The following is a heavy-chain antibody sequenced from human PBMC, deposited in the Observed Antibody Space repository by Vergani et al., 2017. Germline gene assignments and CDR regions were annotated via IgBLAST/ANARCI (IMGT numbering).Heavy chain of an antibody. J-gene: IGHJ4*02. CDR3: AKGSIVGASFKYY. CDR1: GFTFSSYA. CDR2: ISGRGGST. D-gene: IGHD1-26*01. Sequence: EVQRLESGGGLVQPGGSLRLSCAASGFTFSSYAMSCVRQAPGKGLEWVSAISGRGGSTYYADSVKGRFTISRDNSKNTLYLQMNSLRAEDTAVYDCAKGSIVGASFKYYWGQRALVTVSS. V-gene: IGHV3-23*01.